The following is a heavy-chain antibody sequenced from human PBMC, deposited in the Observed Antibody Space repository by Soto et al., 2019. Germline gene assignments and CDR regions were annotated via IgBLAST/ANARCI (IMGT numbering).Heavy chain of an antibody. CDR3: ARIMVTTGIYYYYGMDV. J-gene: IGHJ6*02. CDR1: GGTFSSYA. V-gene: IGHV1-69*06. CDR2: IIPIFGTA. D-gene: IGHD4-4*01. Sequence: SVKVSCKASGGTFSSYAISWVRQAPGQGLEWMGGIIPIFGTANYAQKFQGRVTITADKSTSTAYMELSSLRSEDTAVYYCARIMVTTGIYYYYGMDVWGQGTTVTVSS.